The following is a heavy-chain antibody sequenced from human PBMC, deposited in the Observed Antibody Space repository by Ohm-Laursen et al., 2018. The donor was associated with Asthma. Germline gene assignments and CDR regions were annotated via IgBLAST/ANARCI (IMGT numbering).Heavy chain of an antibody. J-gene: IGHJ4*02. D-gene: IGHD3-3*01. V-gene: IGHV3-23*01. CDR3: ARDVMEWYLPAFDF. CDR2: ISGSGGST. CDR1: GFIFSSYA. Sequence: SLRLSCAASGFIFSSYAMSWVRQAPGKGLEWVSAISGSGGSTYYADSVNGRFTVSRDDSKNTLYLQMNSLRPDDTAVYYCARDVMEWYLPAFDFWGQGTLVTVSS.